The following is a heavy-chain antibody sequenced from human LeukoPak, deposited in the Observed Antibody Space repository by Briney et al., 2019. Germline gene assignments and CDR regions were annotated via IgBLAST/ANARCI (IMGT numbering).Heavy chain of an antibody. CDR1: GGSISSYY. Sequence: SETLSLTCTVSGGSISSYYWSWIRQPPGKGLEWIGYIYYSGSTNYNPPLKSRVTISVDTSKNQFSLKLSSVTAADTAVYYCARAYYYGSGGPWFDPWGQGTLVTVSS. J-gene: IGHJ5*02. V-gene: IGHV4-59*01. D-gene: IGHD3-10*01. CDR3: ARAYYYGSGGPWFDP. CDR2: IYYSGST.